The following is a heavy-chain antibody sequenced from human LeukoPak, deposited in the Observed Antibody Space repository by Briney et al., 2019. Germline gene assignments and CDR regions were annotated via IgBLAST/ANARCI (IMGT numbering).Heavy chain of an antibody. CDR1: GFTFSSYS. V-gene: IGHV3-73*01. D-gene: IGHD2-21*02. Sequence: PGGSLRLSCAASGFTFSSYSMNWVRQASGKGLEWVGRIRSKANNYATAYAASVKGRFTLSRDDSKDTAYLQMNSLKTEDTAVYYCTLSDPGRYWGQGTLVTVSS. CDR3: TLSDPGRY. CDR2: IRSKANNYAT. J-gene: IGHJ4*02.